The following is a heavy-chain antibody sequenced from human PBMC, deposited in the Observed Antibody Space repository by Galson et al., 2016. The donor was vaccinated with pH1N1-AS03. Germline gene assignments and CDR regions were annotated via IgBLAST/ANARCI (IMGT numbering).Heavy chain of an antibody. Sequence: ETMSLTCAVSGYSISSGYYWGWIRQPPGRGLEWIGSIYHSGSTYYNPSLMSRVTISVDTSKNRFSLKVTSVTAADTAVYYCARVGKYFDFWSGYSDFDYWGQGTLVTVSS. CDR3: ARVGKYFDFWSGYSDFDY. D-gene: IGHD3-3*01. V-gene: IGHV4-38-2*01. J-gene: IGHJ4*02. CDR1: GYSISSGYY. CDR2: IYHSGST.